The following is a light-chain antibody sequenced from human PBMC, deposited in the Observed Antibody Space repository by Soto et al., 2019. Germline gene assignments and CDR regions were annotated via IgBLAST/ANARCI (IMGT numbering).Light chain of an antibody. J-gene: IGKJ4*01. CDR1: QSISDN. Sequence: EIVMTQSPATLSVSPGESATLSCRASQSISDNLAWYQQKPGLAPGLLIYHKSTRATGVPARFSGSGSGTEFSLTISSLQSEDFAVYYCQRYDNWPLTFGGGTRVEIK. CDR2: HKS. CDR3: QRYDNWPLT. V-gene: IGKV3-15*01.